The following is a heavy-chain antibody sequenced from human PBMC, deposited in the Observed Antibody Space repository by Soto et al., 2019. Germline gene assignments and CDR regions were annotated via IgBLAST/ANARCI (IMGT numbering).Heavy chain of an antibody. D-gene: IGHD6-13*01. J-gene: IGHJ5*02. Sequence: SETLSLTCTVSGGSVSSGSYYWSWIRQPPGKGLEWIGYIYHSGSTNYNPSLKSRVTISVDTSKNQFSLKLSSVTAADTAVYYCARDWDSSSWYGAVRWLDPWGQGTHVTVSP. V-gene: IGHV4-61*01. CDR2: IYHSGST. CDR1: GGSVSSGSYY. CDR3: ARDWDSSSWYGAVRWLDP.